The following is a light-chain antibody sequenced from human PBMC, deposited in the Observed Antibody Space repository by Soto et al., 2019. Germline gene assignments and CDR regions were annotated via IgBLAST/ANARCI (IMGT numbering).Light chain of an antibody. Sequence: DIQMTQSPSTLSASVGDRVTITCRAGQSISGWLAWYQQKPGKDPKLLIYDASSLESGVPSRFSGSGSGTEFTLSISSLQPDDFATYYCQQYNSYSRTFGQGTKVEI. V-gene: IGKV1-5*01. CDR2: DAS. CDR3: QQYNSYSRT. CDR1: QSISGW. J-gene: IGKJ1*01.